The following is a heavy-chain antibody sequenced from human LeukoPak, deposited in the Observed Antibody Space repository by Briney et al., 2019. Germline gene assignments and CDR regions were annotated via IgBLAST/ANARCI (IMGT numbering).Heavy chain of an antibody. Sequence: ASVKVSCKASGYTFTSFGISWVRQAPGQGLEWMEWISAYNGNAVDAENLQGRVTMTTDTSTSTAYMELRSLRSDDTAVYYGALEDFWSGYSLDYWGQGTLVTVSS. CDR3: ALEDFWSGYSLDY. V-gene: IGHV1-18*01. CDR2: ISAYNGNA. D-gene: IGHD3-3*01. J-gene: IGHJ4*02. CDR1: GYTFTSFG.